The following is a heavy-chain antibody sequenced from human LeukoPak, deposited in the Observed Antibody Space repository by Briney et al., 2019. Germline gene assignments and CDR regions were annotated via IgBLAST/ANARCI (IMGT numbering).Heavy chain of an antibody. CDR1: GGSISSYY. CDR2: IYTSGST. J-gene: IGHJ4*02. V-gene: IGHV4-4*07. D-gene: IGHD3-3*01. Sequence: PSETLSLTCTVSGGSISSYYWSWIRQPAGKGLEWIGRIYTSGSTNYNPSLKSRVTMSVDTSKNQFSLKLSPVTAADTAVYYCARDDDFWSGHYFDYWGQGTLVTVSS. CDR3: ARDDDFWSGHYFDY.